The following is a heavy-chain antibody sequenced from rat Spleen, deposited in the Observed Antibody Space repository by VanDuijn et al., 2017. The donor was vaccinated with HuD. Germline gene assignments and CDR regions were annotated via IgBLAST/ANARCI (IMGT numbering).Heavy chain of an antibody. CDR1: GFTFSDYG. CDR2: IIYDGSRT. V-gene: IGHV5-7*01. Sequence: EVQVVESGGGLVQPGRSLKLSCVASGFTFSDYGMNWFRQAPKKGLEWVATIIYDGSRTYYRDSVKGRFTISRDRTKSILYLQMDSLRSEDTATYYCAREAGIPFHYFDFWGQGVMVTVSS. J-gene: IGHJ2*01. CDR3: AREAGIPFHYFDF. D-gene: IGHD2-2*01.